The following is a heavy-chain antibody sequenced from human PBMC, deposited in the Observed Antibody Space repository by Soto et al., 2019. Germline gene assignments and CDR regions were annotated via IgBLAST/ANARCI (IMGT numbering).Heavy chain of an antibody. J-gene: IGHJ4*02. D-gene: IGHD2-8*01. CDR3: ARSGAYCTSITCLFDSF. V-gene: IGHV1-18*01. CDR1: GYAFTSYG. CDR2: ISAYNGDT. Sequence: QAQLVQSGGEVKKPGASVKVSCRASGYAFTSYGYAWVRQAPGQGLEWMGWISAYNGDTNYAQKFQDRVTLTTDTSTTTVHMELRNLGSDDTVVYYCARSGAYCTSITCLFDSFWGLGTLVTVSS.